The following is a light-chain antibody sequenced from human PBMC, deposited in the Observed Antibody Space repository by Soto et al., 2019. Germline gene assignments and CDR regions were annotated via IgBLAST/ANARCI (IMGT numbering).Light chain of an antibody. CDR3: SSYTSSSSLHL. CDR1: SSDVGDYNF. Sequence: QSALTQPASVPWSPGPSITISFTGTSSDVGDYNFVSWYQQHPGKAPKLMIFDVTNRPSGVSNRFSGSKSGNTATLTISGLQTEDEADYYCSSYTSSSSLHLFGTGTKVTVL. CDR2: DVT. J-gene: IGLJ1*01. V-gene: IGLV2-14*01.